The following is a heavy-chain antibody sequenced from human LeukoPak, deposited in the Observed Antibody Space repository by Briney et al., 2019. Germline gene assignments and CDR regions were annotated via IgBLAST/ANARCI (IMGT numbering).Heavy chain of an antibody. J-gene: IGHJ3*02. CDR1: GFTFSSYS. V-gene: IGHV3-21*01. CDR3: ARAFLWYSSSWSRRNPHDAFDI. Sequence: GGSLRLSCAASGFTFSSYSMNWVRQAPGKGLEWVSSISSSSSYIYYADSVKGRFTISRDNAKNSLYLQMNSLRAEDTAVYYCARAFLWYSSSWSRRNPHDAFDIWGQGTMVTVSS. D-gene: IGHD6-13*01. CDR2: ISSSSSYI.